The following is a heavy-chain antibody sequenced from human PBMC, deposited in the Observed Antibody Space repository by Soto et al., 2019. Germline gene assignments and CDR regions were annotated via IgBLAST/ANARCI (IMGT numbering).Heavy chain of an antibody. V-gene: IGHV3-43*01. D-gene: IGHD4-17*01. CDR3: AKDPTVSLRGSDF. Sequence: GGSLRLSCAASGFTFDDYSMHWVRQAPGKGLEWISLINWDGGSTYYADSVKGRFTISRDNTKNTLYLQMNSLRDEDTAVYYCAKDPTVSLRGSDFWGQGNLVTVSS. J-gene: IGHJ4*02. CDR1: GFTFDDYS. CDR2: INWDGGST.